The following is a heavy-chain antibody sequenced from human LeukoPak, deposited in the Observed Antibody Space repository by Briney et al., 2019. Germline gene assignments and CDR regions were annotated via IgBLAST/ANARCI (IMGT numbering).Heavy chain of an antibody. CDR1: GGSISSYY. D-gene: IGHD6-19*01. V-gene: IGHV4-59*08. Sequence: PSETLSLTCTVSGGSISSYYWSWVRQPPGKGLEWIGYIYYSGSTNYNPSLKSRVTISVDTSKNQFSLKLSSVTAADTAVYYCARLEQWLVYAFDVWGQGTMVTVSS. CDR2: IYYSGST. J-gene: IGHJ3*01. CDR3: ARLEQWLVYAFDV.